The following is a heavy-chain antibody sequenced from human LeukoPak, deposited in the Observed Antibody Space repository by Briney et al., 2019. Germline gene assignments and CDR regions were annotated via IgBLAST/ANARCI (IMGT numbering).Heavy chain of an antibody. CDR1: GGSISSSSYY. CDR3: ARHFITMIVPDAFDI. V-gene: IGHV4-39*01. CDR2: IYYSGST. J-gene: IGHJ3*02. D-gene: IGHD3-22*01. Sequence: PSETLSLTCTVSGGSISSSSYYWGWIRQPPGKGLEWIGSIYYSGSTYYNPSLKSRVTISVDTSKNQFSLKLSSVTAADTAVYYCARHFITMIVPDAFDIWGQGTMVAVSS.